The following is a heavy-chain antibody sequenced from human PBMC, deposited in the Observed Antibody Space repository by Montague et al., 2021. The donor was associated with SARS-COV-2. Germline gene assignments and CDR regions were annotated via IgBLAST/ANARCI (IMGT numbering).Heavy chain of an antibody. J-gene: IGHJ4*02. CDR1: GFTSDDYA. CDR3: AKDIVRDYYDSSGYYGGSVDY. Sequence: SLRLSCAASGFTSDDYAMHWVRQAPGKGLEWVSLISGDGGSTYYADSVKGRFTISRDNSKNSLYLQMNSLRTEDTALYYCAKDIVRDYYDSSGYYGGSVDYWGQGTLVTVSS. CDR2: ISGDGGST. V-gene: IGHV3-43*02. D-gene: IGHD3-22*01.